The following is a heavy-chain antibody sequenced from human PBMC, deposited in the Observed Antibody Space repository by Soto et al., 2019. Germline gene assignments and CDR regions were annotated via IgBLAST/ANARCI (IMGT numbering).Heavy chain of an antibody. CDR3: AKVGVRGVPSYCSMDV. J-gene: IGHJ6*02. CDR2: ISGSGGST. V-gene: IGHV3-23*01. Sequence: PGGSLRLSCAASGFTFSSYAMSWVRQAPGKGLEWVSAISGSGGSTYYADSVTGRFTISRDNSKNKVYLQIYSLGPEDTAVYYCAKVGVRGVPSYCSMDVWGQGTTVTVSS. CDR1: GFTFSSYA. D-gene: IGHD3-10*01.